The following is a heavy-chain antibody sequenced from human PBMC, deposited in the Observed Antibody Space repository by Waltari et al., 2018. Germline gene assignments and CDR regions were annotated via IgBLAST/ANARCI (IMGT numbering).Heavy chain of an antibody. CDR1: GYTFTSYY. CDR2: INPSGGST. CDR3: ARGRAAPAFDY. D-gene: IGHD2-15*01. V-gene: IGHV1-46*03. J-gene: IGHJ4*02. Sequence: QVQLVQSGAEVKKPGASVKVSCKASGYTFTSYYMNWVRQAPGQGLEWMGIINPSGGSTSYAQKCQGRVTMTRDTYTSTVYMELSSLRSEDTAVYYCARGRAAPAFDYWGQGTLVTVSS.